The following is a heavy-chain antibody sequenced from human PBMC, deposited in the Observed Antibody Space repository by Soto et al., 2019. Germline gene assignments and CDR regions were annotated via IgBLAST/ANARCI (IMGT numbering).Heavy chain of an antibody. D-gene: IGHD6-19*01. V-gene: IGHV3-23*01. CDR1: GFTFGSYA. CDR3: AKARWLVQEGFHY. CDR2: ISSGGGYT. J-gene: IGHJ4*02. Sequence: GGSLRLSCAASGFTFGSYALNWVRQAPGKGLEWVSAISSGGGYTYYADSVKGRFTISRDNSKNTLYLQMNSLSAEDAAVYYCAKARWLVQEGFHYWGQETLVTISS.